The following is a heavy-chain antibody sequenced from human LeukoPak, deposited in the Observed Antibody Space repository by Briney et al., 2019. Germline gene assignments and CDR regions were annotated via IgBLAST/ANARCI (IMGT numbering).Heavy chain of an antibody. J-gene: IGHJ4*02. CDR2: IKQDGSEK. CDR3: ARDDDDYGDYVRY. V-gene: IGHV3-7*01. CDR1: GFTFSSYS. D-gene: IGHD4-17*01. Sequence: TGGSLRLSCAASGFTFSSYSMNWVRQAPGKGLEWVANIKQDGSEKYYVDSVKGRFTISRDNAKNSLYLQMNSLRAEDTAVYYCARDDDDYGDYVRYWGQGTLVTVSS.